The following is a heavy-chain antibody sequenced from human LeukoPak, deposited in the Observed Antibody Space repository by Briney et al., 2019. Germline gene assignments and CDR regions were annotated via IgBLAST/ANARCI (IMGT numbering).Heavy chain of an antibody. CDR2: TNAYNGKT. Sequence: GASVKVSCNASGGTFSSYAISWVRQAPGQGLEWMGWTNAYNGKTKYAQRLQGRVTMTTDTSTSTAFMELRSLRSDDTAVYYCARLRHVSSDIYMHYFDYWGQGTLVTVSS. J-gene: IGHJ4*02. CDR3: ARLRHVSSDIYMHYFDY. CDR1: GGTFSSYA. D-gene: IGHD6-19*01. V-gene: IGHV1-18*01.